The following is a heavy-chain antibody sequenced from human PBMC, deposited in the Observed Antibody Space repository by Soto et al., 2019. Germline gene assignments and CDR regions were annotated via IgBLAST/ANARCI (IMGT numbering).Heavy chain of an antibody. CDR1: GFTFSSYG. J-gene: IGHJ6*02. V-gene: IGHV3-30*18. CDR3: AKDFKVSGGHYGSLNYYYGMDV. D-gene: IGHD3-10*01. Sequence: HPGGSLRLSCAASGFTFSSYGMHWVRQAPGKGLEWVAIISYDGILKYYADSVKGRFTISRDTSKGAVYLQMNSLTPEDTAVYYCAKDFKVSGGHYGSLNYYYGMDVWGQGTTVTVSS. CDR2: ISYDGILK.